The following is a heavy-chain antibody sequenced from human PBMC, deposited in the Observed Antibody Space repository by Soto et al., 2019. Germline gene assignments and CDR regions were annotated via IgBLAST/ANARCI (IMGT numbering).Heavy chain of an antibody. V-gene: IGHV3-21*01. J-gene: IGHJ6*02. Sequence: PGGSLRLSCAASGFTFSSYSMNWVRQAPGKGLEWVSSISSSSSYIYYEDSVKGRFTISRDNAKNSLYLQMNSLRAADTAVYYCARDSRLDIAVAGTVEYYYYGMDVWGQGTTVTVSS. CDR1: GFTFSSYS. D-gene: IGHD6-19*01. CDR2: ISSSSSYI. CDR3: ARDSRLDIAVAGTVEYYYYGMDV.